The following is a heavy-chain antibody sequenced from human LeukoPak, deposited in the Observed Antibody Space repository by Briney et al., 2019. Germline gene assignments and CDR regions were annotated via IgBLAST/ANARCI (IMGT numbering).Heavy chain of an antibody. CDR2: IIPILGVA. CDR3: ARGKYDLDY. CDR1: GGTFSSYA. V-gene: IGHV1-69*04. D-gene: IGHD3-3*01. J-gene: IGHJ4*02. Sequence: GASVKVSCKASGGTFSSYAISWVRQAPGQGLEWMGRIIPILGVANYAQKFQGRVTITTDKSTSTAYMELSSLRSEDTAVYYCARGKYDLDYWGQGTLVTASS.